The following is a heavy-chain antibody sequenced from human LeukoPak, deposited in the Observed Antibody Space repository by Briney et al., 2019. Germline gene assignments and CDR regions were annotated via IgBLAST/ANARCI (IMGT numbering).Heavy chain of an antibody. CDR2: IKKDGSEK. D-gene: IGHD6-13*01. CDR3: AREGPVQQQLSYYGMDV. V-gene: IGHV3-7*01. CDR1: GFSLSSFW. J-gene: IGHJ6*02. Sequence: GGSLRLSCVASGFSLSSFWMNWVRQAPGKGLEWVASIKKDGSEKHYVDSVKARFTISRDNAKNSLYLQMNSLRAEDTAVYYCAREGPVQQQLSYYGMDVWGQGTTVTVSS.